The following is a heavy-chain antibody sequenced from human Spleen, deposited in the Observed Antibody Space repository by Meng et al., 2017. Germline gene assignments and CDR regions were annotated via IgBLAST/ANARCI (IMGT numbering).Heavy chain of an antibody. J-gene: IGHJ3*02. Sequence: GGSLRLSCAASGFIFSDYNMNWVRQAPGKGLEWVSYISSTGSAIYYADSVKGRFTITRDNAKNSLYLQMNSLRAEDTAIYYCARVVEMATIDAFDIWGQGKMV. D-gene: IGHD5-24*01. CDR3: ARVVEMATIDAFDI. V-gene: IGHV3-48*03. CDR2: ISSTGSAI. CDR1: GFIFSDYN.